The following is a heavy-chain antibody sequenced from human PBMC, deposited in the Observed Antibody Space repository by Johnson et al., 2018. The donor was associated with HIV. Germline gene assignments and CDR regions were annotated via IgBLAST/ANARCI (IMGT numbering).Heavy chain of an antibody. CDR3: AKDLAFAYCGGDCYSGAFDI. Sequence: EMQLVESGGGLVKPGGSLRLSCAASGFTFSNAWMSWVRQAPGKGLEWVGRIKSKTDGGTTDYAAPVKGRFTISRDDSKNTLYLQMNSLRAEDTAVYYCAKDLAFAYCGGDCYSGAFDIWGQGTMVTVSS. CDR1: GFTFSNAW. CDR2: IKSKTDGGTT. V-gene: IGHV3-15*01. J-gene: IGHJ3*02. D-gene: IGHD2-21*02.